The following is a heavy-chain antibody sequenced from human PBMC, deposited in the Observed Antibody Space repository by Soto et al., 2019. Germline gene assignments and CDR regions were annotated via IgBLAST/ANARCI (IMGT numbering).Heavy chain of an antibody. CDR3: ARVAGVKDYDFVDAFDS. Sequence: QVQLVQSGAEMEKPGASVKVSCKASGYTFTSYGISWVRQAPGQGLEWMGWISSYIGNTKYAQKFQGRVTMTTDTSTSTHYMELTSLRSDDTAVYYCARVAGVKDYDFVDAFDSWGQGTLVTVSS. CDR1: GYTFTSYG. D-gene: IGHD3-16*01. J-gene: IGHJ4*02. CDR2: ISSYIGNT. V-gene: IGHV1-18*01.